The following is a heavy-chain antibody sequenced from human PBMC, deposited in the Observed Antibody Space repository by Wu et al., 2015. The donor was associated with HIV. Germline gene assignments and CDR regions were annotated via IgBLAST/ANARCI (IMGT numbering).Heavy chain of an antibody. D-gene: IGHD2-21*01. J-gene: IGHJ6*03. CDR1: GYTFTSYG. V-gene: IGHV1-18*01. CDR2: ISAYNGNT. Sequence: QVQLVQSGAEVKKPGASVKVSCKASGYTFTSYGISWVRQAPGQGLEWMGWISAYNGNTNYAQKLQGRVTMTTDTSTSTAYMELRSLRSDDTAVYYCARDSDGPVVVIAMGMDVVGQRGPRSPSP. CDR3: ARDSDGPVVVIAMGMDV.